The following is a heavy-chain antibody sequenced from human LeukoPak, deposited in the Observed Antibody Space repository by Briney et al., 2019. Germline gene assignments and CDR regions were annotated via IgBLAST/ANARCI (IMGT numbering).Heavy chain of an antibody. CDR2: IKQDGSEK. D-gene: IGHD3-3*01. Sequence: GGSLRLSCVASGFSFRNYWMSWVRQAPGKGLEWVANIKQDGSEKYYVDSVKGRFTISRDNAKNSLYLQMNSLRAEDTAVYYCARDHLSYYDFWSAVMGMDYWGQGTLVTVSS. CDR3: ARDHLSYYDFWSAVMGMDY. CDR1: GFSFRNYW. V-gene: IGHV3-7*01. J-gene: IGHJ4*02.